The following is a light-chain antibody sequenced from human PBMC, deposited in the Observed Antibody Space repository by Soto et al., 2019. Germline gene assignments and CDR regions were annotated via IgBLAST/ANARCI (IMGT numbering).Light chain of an antibody. CDR2: TAS. CDR1: QSLNSL. V-gene: IGKV1-12*01. CDR3: QQSNSFPLT. J-gene: IGKJ1*01. Sequence: DIQMTQSPSTLSASVGDRVTITCRASQSLNSLLAWYQQKPGKAPKLLIYTASRLQSGVPSRFSGSGSGTDFTLTISSLQPEDFATYYCQQSNSFPLTFGQGTKVDIK.